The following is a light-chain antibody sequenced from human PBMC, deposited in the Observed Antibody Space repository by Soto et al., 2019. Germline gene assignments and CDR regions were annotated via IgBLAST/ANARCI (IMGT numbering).Light chain of an antibody. CDR2: DAS. CDR3: EQYHEWPLT. CDR1: QSVSSN. V-gene: IGKV3D-15*01. Sequence: ETVMTQSPGTLSVSPGEGATLSCRASQSVSSNLAWYQQNPGQAPRLLIYDASTRATGIPARFSGSGSGTELTLTISSLQSEDFAVYYCEQYHEWPLTFGGGTEVEIK. J-gene: IGKJ4*01.